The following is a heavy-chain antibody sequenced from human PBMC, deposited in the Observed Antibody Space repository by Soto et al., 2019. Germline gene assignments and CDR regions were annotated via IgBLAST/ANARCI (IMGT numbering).Heavy chain of an antibody. CDR3: ARDRLHYYGMDV. Sequence: QVQLVQSGAEVKKPGSSVKVSCKASGGTFSSYTISWVRQAPGQGLEWMGRIIPILGIANYAQKFQGRVTIXAXKSTSTAYMELSSLRSEDTAVYYCARDRLHYYGMDVWGQGTTVTVSS. CDR1: GGTFSSYT. CDR2: IIPILGIA. J-gene: IGHJ6*02. V-gene: IGHV1-69*08.